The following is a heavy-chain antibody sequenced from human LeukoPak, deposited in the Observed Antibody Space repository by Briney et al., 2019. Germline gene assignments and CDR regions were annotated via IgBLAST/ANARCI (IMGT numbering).Heavy chain of an antibody. V-gene: IGHV4-31*03. CDR2: IYYGGRT. CDR3: ARISLELSFDY. Sequence: SETLSLTCTVSAVSITSGSYYWSWIRQHPGRGLEWIGYIYYGGRTYYNPSLKSRVTISVDTSKNQFSLKLSSVTAADTAVYYCARISLELSFDYWGQGTLVTVSS. D-gene: IGHD3-16*02. J-gene: IGHJ4*02. CDR1: AVSITSGSYY.